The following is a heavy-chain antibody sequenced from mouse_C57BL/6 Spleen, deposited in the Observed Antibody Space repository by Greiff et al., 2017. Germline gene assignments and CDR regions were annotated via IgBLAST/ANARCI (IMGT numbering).Heavy chain of an antibody. CDR3: TTYYGSSYFDY. CDR1: GFNIKDDY. J-gene: IGHJ2*01. Sequence: EVQLQQSGAELVRPGASVKLSCTASGFNIKDDYMHWVKQRPEQGLEWIGWLDPENGDTEYASKFQGKATITADTSSNTAYLQLSSLTSEDTAVYYCTTYYGSSYFDYWGQGTTLTVSS. V-gene: IGHV14-4*01. CDR2: LDPENGDT. D-gene: IGHD1-1*01.